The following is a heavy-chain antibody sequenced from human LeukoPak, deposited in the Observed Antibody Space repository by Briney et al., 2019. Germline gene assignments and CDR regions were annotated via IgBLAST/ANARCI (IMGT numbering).Heavy chain of an antibody. CDR2: IYTSGST. Sequence: SETLSLTCTVSGGSISSHYWSWIRQPAGKGLEWIGRIYTSGSTYYNPSLKSRAIISVDKSKNQFSLRLSSVTAADTAVYYCARDLGDGYNRDWFDPWGQGTLVTVSS. V-gene: IGHV4-4*07. CDR3: ARDLGDGYNRDWFDP. CDR1: GGSISSHY. J-gene: IGHJ5*02. D-gene: IGHD5-24*01.